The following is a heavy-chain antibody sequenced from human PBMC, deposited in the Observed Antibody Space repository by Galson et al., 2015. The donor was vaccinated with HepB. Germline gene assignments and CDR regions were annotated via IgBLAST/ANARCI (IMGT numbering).Heavy chain of an antibody. J-gene: IGHJ4*02. CDR3: AKFRSNTWFIDY. V-gene: IGHV3-23*01. Sequence: SLRLSCAAPGFTFSNYAMGWVRQAPGKGLEWVSIISSGGGNIYYADSVRGRFTISRDNSKNTLYLQMNSLRAEDTAVYFCAKFRSNTWFIDYWGQGTLVTVSS. CDR2: ISSGGGNI. D-gene: IGHD6-13*01. CDR1: GFTFSNYA.